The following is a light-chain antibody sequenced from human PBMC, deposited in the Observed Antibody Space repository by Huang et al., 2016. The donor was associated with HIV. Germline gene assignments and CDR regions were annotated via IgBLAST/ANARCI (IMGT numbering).Light chain of an antibody. V-gene: IGKV1-39*01. CDR3: QGSLSIPHT. J-gene: IGKJ2*01. CDR1: ENIRRY. Sequence: DIQMTQSPSSLSASVGDRVTITCRASENIRRYLNWYQQKPGKPPKLLIHSASTLQSGVPSRFSGSGSGTDFTLTFTSLQPEDFATYYCQGSLSIPHTFGQGTNLEIK. CDR2: SAS.